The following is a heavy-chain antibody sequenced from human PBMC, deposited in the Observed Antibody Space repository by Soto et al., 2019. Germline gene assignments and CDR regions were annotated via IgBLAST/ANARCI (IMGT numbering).Heavy chain of an antibody. CDR2: IGTAGDT. CDR3: ARKGNYGDYDYFDY. J-gene: IGHJ4*02. CDR1: GFTFSSYD. D-gene: IGHD4-17*01. Sequence: PVGSLRLSCAASGFTFSSYDMHWVRQATGKGLEWVSAIGTAGDTYYPGSVKGRFTISRENAKNSLYLQMNSLRAGDTAVYYCARKGNYGDYDYFDYWDQGTLVTVSS. V-gene: IGHV3-13*01.